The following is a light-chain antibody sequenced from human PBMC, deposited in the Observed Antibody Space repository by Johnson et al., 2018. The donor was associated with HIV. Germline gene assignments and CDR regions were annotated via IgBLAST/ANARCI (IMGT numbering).Light chain of an antibody. V-gene: IGLV1-51*02. CDR3: GTWDISLTTGGV. Sequence: QSVLSQPPSVSAAPGQKVTISCSGSSSNIGNNYVSWYQQLPGTAPKLLIYENNKRPSGIPDRFSGSKSDTSATLGITGLQTGDEADYYCGTWDISLTTGGVCAAGTKGTVL. J-gene: IGLJ1*01. CDR1: SSNIGNNY. CDR2: ENN.